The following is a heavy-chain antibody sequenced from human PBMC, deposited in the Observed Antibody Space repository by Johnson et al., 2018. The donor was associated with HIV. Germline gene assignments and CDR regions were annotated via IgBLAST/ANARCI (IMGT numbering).Heavy chain of an antibody. V-gene: IGHV3-11*04. D-gene: IGHD3-22*01. CDR1: GFSLSDYY. Sequence: QVQLVESGGGLVKPGASLRLSCAASGFSLSDYYMSWIRQAPGKGLEWVSYVSGSSSGIYYADPVKGRFTISRDNAKNSLYLQMDSLRAEDTDVYYCAKDHYVSCCYETGTFDIWGQGTMVPVSS. CDR3: AKDHYVSCCYETGTFDI. J-gene: IGHJ3*02. CDR2: VSGSSSGI.